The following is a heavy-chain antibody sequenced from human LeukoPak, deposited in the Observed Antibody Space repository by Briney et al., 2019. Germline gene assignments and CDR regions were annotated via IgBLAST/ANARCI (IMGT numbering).Heavy chain of an antibody. Sequence: GGSLRLSCAASGFTFDDYGMSWVRQAPGKGLEWVSGINWNGGSTGYADSVKGRFTISRDNAKNSLYLQMNSLRAEDTALYYCARDYLAAAGRGAFDYWGQGTLVTVSS. V-gene: IGHV3-20*04. D-gene: IGHD6-13*01. CDR2: INWNGGST. CDR1: GFTFDDYG. CDR3: ARDYLAAAGRGAFDY. J-gene: IGHJ4*02.